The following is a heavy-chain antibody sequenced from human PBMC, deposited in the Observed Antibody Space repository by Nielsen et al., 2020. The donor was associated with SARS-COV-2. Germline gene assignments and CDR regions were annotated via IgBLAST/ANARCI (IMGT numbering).Heavy chain of an antibody. V-gene: IGHV1-2*06. CDR1: GYTFTGYY. J-gene: IGHJ4*02. D-gene: IGHD3-3*01. CDR3: ARGPYDFWSGYAHSPVFDY. Sequence: ASVKVSCKASGYTFTGYYMHWVRQAPGQGLEWMGRINPNSGGTNYAQKLQGRVTMTTDTSTSTAYMELRSLRSDDTAVYYCARGPYDFWSGYAHSPVFDYWGQGTLVTVSS. CDR2: INPNSGGT.